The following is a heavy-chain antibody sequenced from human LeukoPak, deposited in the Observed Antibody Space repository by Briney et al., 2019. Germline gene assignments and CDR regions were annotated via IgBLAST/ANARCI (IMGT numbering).Heavy chain of an antibody. V-gene: IGHV3-23*01. J-gene: IGHJ4*02. CDR3: AKVRAGYTNPYYFDY. CDR1: GFTFSTYA. D-gene: IGHD3-16*02. Sequence: GGSLRLSCAASGFTFSTYAMSWVRQAPGKGLEWVSTISGSGANTYYADSVRGRFTISRDNSKNTLYLHMNSLRAEDTAVYYCAKVRAGYTNPYYFDYWGQGTLVTVSS. CDR2: ISGSGANT.